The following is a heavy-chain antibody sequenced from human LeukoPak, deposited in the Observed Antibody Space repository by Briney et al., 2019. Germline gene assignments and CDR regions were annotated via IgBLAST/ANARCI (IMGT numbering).Heavy chain of an antibody. J-gene: IGHJ4*02. V-gene: IGHV3-30*03. CDR2: ISSDGVNK. CDR3: ARDGYCSSTGCSAYFFDS. CDR1: GFTFSSYG. D-gene: IGHD2-2*03. Sequence: GGSLRLSCAASGFTFSSYGMHWVRQAPGKGLEWVAVISSDGVNKYSADSVKGRFTISRDNSKNTLYLQLNSLRPEDTALYYCARDGYCSSTGCSAYFFDSWGQGTLVTVSS.